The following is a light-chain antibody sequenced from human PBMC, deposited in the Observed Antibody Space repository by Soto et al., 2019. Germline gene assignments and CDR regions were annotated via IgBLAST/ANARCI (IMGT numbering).Light chain of an antibody. CDR1: QSVSNN. J-gene: IGKJ1*01. V-gene: IGKV3-20*01. CDR2: GAS. CDR3: QQYGSSPTT. Sequence: EIVMTQSPATLSVSPGERAALSCRASQSVSNNLAWYQQKPGQAPRLLIYGASTRATGIPARFSGSGSGTDFTLTISRLEPEDFAVYYCQQYGSSPTTFGQGTKVDIK.